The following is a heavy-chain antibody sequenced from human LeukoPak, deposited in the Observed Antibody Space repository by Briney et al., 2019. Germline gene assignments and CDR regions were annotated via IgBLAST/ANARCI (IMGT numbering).Heavy chain of an antibody. Sequence: ASVKVSCKASGYTFTSYAMHWVRQAPGQRLEWMGWISAYNGNTNYAQKLQGRVTMTTDTSTSTAYMELRSLRSDDTAVYYCARDGVTIFGVVRYYYYYYYMDVWGKGTTVTVSS. D-gene: IGHD3-3*01. V-gene: IGHV1-18*01. J-gene: IGHJ6*03. CDR1: GYTFTSYA. CDR3: ARDGVTIFGVVRYYYYYYYMDV. CDR2: ISAYNGNT.